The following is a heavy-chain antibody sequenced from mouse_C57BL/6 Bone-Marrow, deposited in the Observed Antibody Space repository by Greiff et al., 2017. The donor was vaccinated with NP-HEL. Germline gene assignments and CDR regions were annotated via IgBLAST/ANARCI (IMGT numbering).Heavy chain of an antibody. CDR1: GFTFSSYG. CDR3: ARHPPYYGSSNWYFDV. CDR2: ISSGGSYT. D-gene: IGHD1-1*01. J-gene: IGHJ1*03. V-gene: IGHV5-6*01. Sequence: EVQGVESGGDLVKPGGSLKLSCAASGFTFSSYGMSWVRQTPDKRLEWVATISSGGSYTYYPDSVKGRFTISRDNAKNTLYLQMSSLKSEDTAMYYCARHPPYYGSSNWYFDVWGTGTTVTVSS.